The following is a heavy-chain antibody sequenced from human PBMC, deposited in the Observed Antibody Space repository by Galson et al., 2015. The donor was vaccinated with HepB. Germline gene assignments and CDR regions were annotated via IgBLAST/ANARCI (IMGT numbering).Heavy chain of an antibody. CDR3: ARHGVNYGDYVWYSDV. CDR1: GVTFAKFP. Sequence: SLRLSCAASGVTFAKFPMHWVRQAPGRGLEWLTSIAFGGRDAYYADSVKGRFTVSRDNSQNMLYLQMDNLRIEDSAVYFCARHGVNYGDYVWYSDVWGRGTQVTVSS. V-gene: IGHV3-30*04. CDR2: IAFGGRDA. D-gene: IGHD4-17*01. J-gene: IGHJ2*01.